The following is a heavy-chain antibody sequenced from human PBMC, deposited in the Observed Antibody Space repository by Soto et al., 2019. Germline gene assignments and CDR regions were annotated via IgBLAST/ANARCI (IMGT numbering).Heavy chain of an antibody. CDR1: GGSISSYY. CDR3: ARDLSSGWYADAFDI. J-gene: IGHJ3*02. D-gene: IGHD6-19*01. V-gene: IGHV4-59*01. CDR2: IYYSGST. Sequence: SETLSLTCTVSGGSISSYYWSWIRQPPGKGLEWIGYIYYSGSTNYNPSLKSRVTISVDTSKNQFSLKLSSVTAADTAVYYCARDLSSGWYADAFDIWGQGTMVTVSS.